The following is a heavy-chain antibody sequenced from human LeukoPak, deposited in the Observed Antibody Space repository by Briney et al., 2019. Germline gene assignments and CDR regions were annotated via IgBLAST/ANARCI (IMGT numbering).Heavy chain of an antibody. D-gene: IGHD2-2*01. V-gene: IGHV3-23*01. CDR3: AKGRYCSSTSCYEAGGDY. CDR1: GFTFSSYA. CDR2: ISGSGGST. J-gene: IGHJ4*02. Sequence: GWSLRLSCAASGFTFSSYAMSWVRQAPGKGLEWVSAISGSGGSTYYADSVKGRFTISRDNSKNTLYLQMNSLRAEDTAVYYCAKGRYCSSTSCYEAGGDYWGQGTLVTVSS.